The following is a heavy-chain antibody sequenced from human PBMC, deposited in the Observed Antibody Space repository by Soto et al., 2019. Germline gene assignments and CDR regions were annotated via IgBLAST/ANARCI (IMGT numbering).Heavy chain of an antibody. D-gene: IGHD6-13*01. V-gene: IGHV5-51*01. CDR1: GYSFSSSW. CDR3: ARHAGNSWKGDYFDY. Sequence: GESLKISCQASGYSFSSSWMGWVGQMPGKGLEWMGIIDPNDSQTIYSPSFQGQVTISADKSIDTAYLQWSSLKTSDTAMYYCARHAGNSWKGDYFDYWGQGALVTVYS. J-gene: IGHJ4*02. CDR2: IDPNDSQT.